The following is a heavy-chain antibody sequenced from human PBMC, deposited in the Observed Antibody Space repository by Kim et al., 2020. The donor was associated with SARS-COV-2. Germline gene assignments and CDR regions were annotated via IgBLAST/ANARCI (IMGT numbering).Heavy chain of an antibody. CDR2: INHSGST. CDR3: ARGRITMVRGVTHSFDY. Sequence: SETLSLTCAVYGGSFSGYYWSWIRQPPGKGLEWIGEINHSGSTNYNPSLKSRVTISVDTSKNQFSLKLSSVTAADTAVYYCARGRITMVRGVTHSFDYWGQGTLVTVSS. J-gene: IGHJ4*02. CDR1: GGSFSGYY. D-gene: IGHD3-10*01. V-gene: IGHV4-34*01.